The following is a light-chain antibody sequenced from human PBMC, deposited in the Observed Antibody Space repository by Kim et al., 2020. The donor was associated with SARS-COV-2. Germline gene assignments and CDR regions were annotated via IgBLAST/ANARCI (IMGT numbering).Light chain of an antibody. CDR2: DVS. CDR3: SSYTSSSTLVV. V-gene: IGLV2-14*03. CDR1: SSDVGGYNY. J-gene: IGLJ2*01. Sequence: QSALTQPASVSGSPGQSFTISCTGTSSDVGGYNYVSWYQQHPGKAPKLMIYDVSNRPSGASNRFSGSKSGNTASLTISGLQAEDEADYYCSSYTSSSTLVVFGGGTQLTVL.